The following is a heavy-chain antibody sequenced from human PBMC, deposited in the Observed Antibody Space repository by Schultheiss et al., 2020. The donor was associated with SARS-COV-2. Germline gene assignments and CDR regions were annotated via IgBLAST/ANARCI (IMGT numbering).Heavy chain of an antibody. V-gene: IGHV3-74*01. J-gene: IGHJ6*03. CDR3: ARDAPRYCSSTSCYFYYYYMDV. Sequence: GGSLRLSCAASGFTFSSYAMSWVRQAPGKGLVWVSRINSDGSSTSYADSVKGRFTISRDNSKNSLYLQMNSLRAEDTAVYYCARDAPRYCSSTSCYFYYYYMDVWGKGTTVTVSS. CDR1: GFTFSSYA. D-gene: IGHD2-2*01. CDR2: INSDGSST.